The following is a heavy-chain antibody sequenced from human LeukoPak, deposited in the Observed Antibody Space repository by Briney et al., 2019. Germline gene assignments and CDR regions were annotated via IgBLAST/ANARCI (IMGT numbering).Heavy chain of an antibody. J-gene: IGHJ4*02. Sequence: PSETLSLTCTVSGGSISSYYWSWIRQPPGKGLEWIGYIYYSGSTNYNPSLKSRVTISVDTSKNQFSLGLSSVTAADTAVYYCASTGVEMAYDYWGQGTLVTVSS. CDR1: GGSISSYY. CDR3: ASTGVEMAYDY. V-gene: IGHV4-59*01. CDR2: IYYSGST. D-gene: IGHD5-24*01.